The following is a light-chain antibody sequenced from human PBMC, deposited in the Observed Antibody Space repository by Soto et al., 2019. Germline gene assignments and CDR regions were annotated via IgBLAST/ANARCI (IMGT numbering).Light chain of an antibody. CDR1: QGISNW. CDR2: ETS. J-gene: IGKJ5*01. V-gene: IGKV1-5*03. CDR3: QQYGSSPIT. Sequence: DIQMTQSPSTLSASVGDRVTIACRASQGISNWLAWYQQKPGKAPKLLIYETSSLESGVPSRFSGSGSGTDFTLTISSLEPEDFAVYYCQQYGSSPITVGQGTRLEIK.